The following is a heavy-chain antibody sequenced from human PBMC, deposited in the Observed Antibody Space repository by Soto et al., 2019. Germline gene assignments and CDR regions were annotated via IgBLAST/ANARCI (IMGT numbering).Heavy chain of an antibody. CDR1: GGSISSYY. CDR2: IFYSGST. V-gene: IGHV4-59*01. J-gene: IGHJ4*02. CDR3: ARLWGTSFDF. Sequence: QVQLQESGPGLVKPSETLSLTCPVSGGSISSYYWSWIRQPPGKGLEWIGYIFYSGSTNYNPSLTSRVTISVDTSKNQFSLKLSSVTAADTAVYYCARLWGTSFDFWGQGTLVTVSS. D-gene: IGHD7-27*01.